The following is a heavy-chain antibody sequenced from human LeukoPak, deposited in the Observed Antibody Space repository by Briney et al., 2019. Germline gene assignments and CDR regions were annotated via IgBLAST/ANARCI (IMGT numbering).Heavy chain of an antibody. J-gene: IGHJ4*02. CDR2: ISYDGSNK. CDR1: GFTFSSYA. V-gene: IGHV3-30-3*01. Sequence: GGSLRLSCAASGFTFSSYAMHWVRQAPGKGLEWVAVISYDGSNKYYADSVKGRFTISRDNSKNTLYLQMNSLRAEDTAVYYCATSLYVLRFLEWLPNLDYWGQGTLVTVSS. D-gene: IGHD3-3*01. CDR3: ATSLYVLRFLEWLPNLDY.